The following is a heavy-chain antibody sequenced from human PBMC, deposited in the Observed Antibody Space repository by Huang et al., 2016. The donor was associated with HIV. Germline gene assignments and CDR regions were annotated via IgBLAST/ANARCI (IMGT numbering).Heavy chain of an antibody. V-gene: IGHV1-2*02. J-gene: IGHJ4*02. Sequence: QVQLVQSGAEVKNPGASVRVSCKASGYTFTDSNVHWVRQAPGQGLEGMGWINPKGGGTIYAQRCQGKITRTRDTTISTVHMDLRRIQSDDTAVYFCARDWSFGSSTSPADWGQGTLVTVSS. CDR1: GYTFTDSN. D-gene: IGHD6-6*01. CDR3: ARDWSFGSSTSPAD. CDR2: INPKGGGT.